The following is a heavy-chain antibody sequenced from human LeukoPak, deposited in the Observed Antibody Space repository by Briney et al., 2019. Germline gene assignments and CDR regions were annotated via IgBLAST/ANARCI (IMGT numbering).Heavy chain of an antibody. CDR3: SRLKARDAFDI. CDR1: GGSIGSYS. CDR2: VYYSGST. Sequence: PSETLSLTYTVSGGSIGSYSWNWIRQSPGTGLEWIGYVYYSGSTMYNPSLRSRVTISVHTSKNQFSLKLSSVTAANTAVDYCSRLKARDAFDIWGQGTMVTVSS. J-gene: IGHJ3*02. V-gene: IGHV4-59*08.